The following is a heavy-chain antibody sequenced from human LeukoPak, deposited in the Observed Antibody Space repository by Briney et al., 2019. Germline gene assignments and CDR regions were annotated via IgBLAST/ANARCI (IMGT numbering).Heavy chain of an antibody. CDR1: GFTCDDYA. J-gene: IGHJ6*03. CDR3: AKDAGGSGSYYSVGYYYYMDV. CDR2: ISGDGGST. V-gene: IGHV3-43*02. Sequence: GGSLRLSCAASGFTCDDYAMHWVRQAPGKGLEWVSLISGDGGSTYYADSVKGRFTISRDNSKNSLYLQMNSLRTEDTALYYCAKDAGGSGSYYSVGYYYYMDVWGKGTTVTVSS. D-gene: IGHD3-10*01.